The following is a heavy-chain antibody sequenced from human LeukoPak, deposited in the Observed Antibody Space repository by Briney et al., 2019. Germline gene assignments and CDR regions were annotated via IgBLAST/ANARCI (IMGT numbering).Heavy chain of an antibody. Sequence: SQTLSLTCAVSGGSISSGGYSWSWIRQPPGKGLEWIGYIYHSGSTYYNPSLKSRVTISVDWSKNQFSLKLSSVTAADTAVYYCARGDSNLRRFDPWGQGTLVTVSS. CDR3: ARGDSNLRRFDP. CDR2: IYHSGST. V-gene: IGHV4-30-2*01. CDR1: GGSISSGGYS. D-gene: IGHD4-4*01. J-gene: IGHJ5*02.